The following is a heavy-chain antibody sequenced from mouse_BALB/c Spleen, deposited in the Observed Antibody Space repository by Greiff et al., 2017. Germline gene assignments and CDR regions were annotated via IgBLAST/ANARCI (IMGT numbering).Heavy chain of an antibody. CDR1: GFNIKDYY. CDR2: IDPENGNT. J-gene: IGHJ2*01. Sequence: EVKLVESGAELVRPGALVKLSCKASGFNIKDYYMHWVKQRPEQGLEWIGWIDPENGNTIYDPKFQGKASITADTSSNTAYLQLSSLTSEDTAVYYCARRGYFDYWGQGTTLTVSS. V-gene: IGHV14-1*02. CDR3: ARRGYFDY.